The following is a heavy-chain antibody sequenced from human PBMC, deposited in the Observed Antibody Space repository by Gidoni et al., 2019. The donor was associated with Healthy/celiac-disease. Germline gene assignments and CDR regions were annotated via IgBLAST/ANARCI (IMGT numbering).Heavy chain of an antibody. CDR2: IYHSGST. V-gene: IGHV4-38-2*02. Sequence: QVQLQESGPGLVKPSETLSLTCTVSGYSISSGYYWGWIRQPPGKGLEWIGSIYHSGSTYYNPSLKSRVTISVDTSKNQFSLKLSSVTAADTAVYYCAREDGSGSYAYYYGMDVWGQGTTVTVSS. J-gene: IGHJ6*02. CDR1: GYSISSGYY. CDR3: AREDGSGSYAYYYGMDV. D-gene: IGHD3-10*01.